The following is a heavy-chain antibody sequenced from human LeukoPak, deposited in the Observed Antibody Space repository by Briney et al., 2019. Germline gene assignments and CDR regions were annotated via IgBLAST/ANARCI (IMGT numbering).Heavy chain of an antibody. CDR3: ARGDGVYDYVWGRSY. V-gene: IGHV3-11*01. D-gene: IGHD3-16*01. CDR1: GFMFSDYY. CDR2: ISSGGDTF. Sequence: GGSLRLSCAASGFMFSDYYMVWIRQAPGKGLEGIAYISSGGDTFFYADSVKDRFTISRDNSGDSLHLQMNSLRAEDTAVYYCARGDGVYDYVWGRSYWGQGTLVTVSS. J-gene: IGHJ4*02.